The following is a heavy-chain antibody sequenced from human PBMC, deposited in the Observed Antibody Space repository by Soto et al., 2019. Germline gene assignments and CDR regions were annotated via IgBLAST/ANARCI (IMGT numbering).Heavy chain of an antibody. D-gene: IGHD6-13*01. J-gene: IGHJ4*02. CDR2: INAGNGNT. CDR3: ARSSSWYVFDY. CDR1: GYTFTSYA. V-gene: IGHV1-3*01. Sequence: QVQLVQSGAEVKKPGTSVKVSCKASGYTFTSYAMHWVRQAPGQRLEWMGWINAGNGNTKYSQKFQGRVTITRDTSASTAYMELSSLRSEDTAVYYCARSSSWYVFDYWGQGTLVTVSS.